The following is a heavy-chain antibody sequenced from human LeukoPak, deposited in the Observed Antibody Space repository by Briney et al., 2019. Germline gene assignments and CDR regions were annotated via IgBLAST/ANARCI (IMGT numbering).Heavy chain of an antibody. CDR1: GGAISSGSHY. CDR3: AREYYDSNKAPAFDI. D-gene: IGHD3-22*01. CDR2: IHTSGTT. J-gene: IGHJ3*02. V-gene: IGHV4-61*02. Sequence: SETLSLTCTVSGGAISSGSHYWSWIRQSAGKGLEWIVRIHTSGTTNSNPSLKSRVTISVDTSKNQFSLKLSSVTAADMAVYYCAREYYDSNKAPAFDIWGQGTMVTVS.